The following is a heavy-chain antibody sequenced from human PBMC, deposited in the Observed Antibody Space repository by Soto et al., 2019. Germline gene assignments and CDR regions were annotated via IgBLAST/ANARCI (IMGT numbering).Heavy chain of an antibody. CDR3: AKDGIRGIHIDN. V-gene: IGHV3-23*01. Sequence: EVQLLESGGGLVQPGGSLRLSCAASGLTFSSYPMSWVRQAPGKGLQWDSSISVSAGTTYYADSVKGRFTISRDNSKNTLYLQMNSLRAEDTAVYYCAKDGIRGIHIDNWGQGTLVTVSS. CDR1: GLTFSSYP. CDR2: ISVSAGTT. J-gene: IGHJ4*02.